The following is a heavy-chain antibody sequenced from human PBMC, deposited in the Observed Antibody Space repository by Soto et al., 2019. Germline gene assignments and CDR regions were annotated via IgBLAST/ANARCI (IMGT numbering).Heavy chain of an antibody. CDR2: IYYSGST. Sequence: SETLSLTCTVSGGSISSYYWSWIRQPPGKGLEWIGYIYYSGSTNYNPSLKSRVTISVDTSKNQFSLKLSSVTAADTAVYYCARDPEYNFRCSGGSCYSGYFDYWGQGTLVTVSS. J-gene: IGHJ4*02. CDR3: ARDPEYNFRCSGGSCYSGYFDY. CDR1: GGSISSYY. D-gene: IGHD2-15*01. V-gene: IGHV4-59*01.